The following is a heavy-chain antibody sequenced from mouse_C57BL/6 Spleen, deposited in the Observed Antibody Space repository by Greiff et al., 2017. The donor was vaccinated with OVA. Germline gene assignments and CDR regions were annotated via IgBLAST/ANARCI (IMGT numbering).Heavy chain of an antibody. Sequence: DVHLVESGGDLVKPGGSLKLSCAASGFTFSSYGMSWVRQTPDKRLEWVATISSGGSYTYYPDSVKGRFTISRDNAKNTLYLQMSSLKSEDTARYYCASHDGYSSMDYWGQGTSVTVSS. V-gene: IGHV5-6*01. J-gene: IGHJ4*01. CDR3: ASHDGYSSMDY. CDR1: GFTFSSYG. CDR2: ISSGGSYT. D-gene: IGHD2-3*01.